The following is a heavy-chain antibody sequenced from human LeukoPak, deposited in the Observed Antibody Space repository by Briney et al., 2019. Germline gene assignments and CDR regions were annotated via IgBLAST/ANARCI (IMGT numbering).Heavy chain of an antibody. Sequence: ATLTVSCKASGYTFTSYYIHWVRQPPGQGLEWMGIINSRGGSTSYAQKFQGRVTMTRDPSTSTVYMELSSLRSEDTAEYYCARKNSGSQYGDYYFDYWGQGTLVTVSS. D-gene: IGHD1-26*01. J-gene: IGHJ4*02. CDR2: INSRGGST. CDR3: ARKNSGSQYGDYYFDY. CDR1: GYTFTSYY. V-gene: IGHV1-46*01.